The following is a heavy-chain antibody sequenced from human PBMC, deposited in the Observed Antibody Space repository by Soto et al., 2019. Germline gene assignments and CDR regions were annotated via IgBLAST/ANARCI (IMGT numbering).Heavy chain of an antibody. D-gene: IGHD2-8*01. V-gene: IGHV3-23*01. CDR2: VGGSGETT. Sequence: EVQLLESGGGLVQPGGSLRLSCTASGFTFRSYTMGWVRQAPGKGLEWLSSVGGSGETTFYADSVRGRFTISRENSKSTLYLQMTSMRAEDTAVYNCAKGNGKRPFDISGLGTMVTASS. J-gene: IGHJ3*02. CDR3: AKGNGKRPFDI. CDR1: GFTFRSYT.